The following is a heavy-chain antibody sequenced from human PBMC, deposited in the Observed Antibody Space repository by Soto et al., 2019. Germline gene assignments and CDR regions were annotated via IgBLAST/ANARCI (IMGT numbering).Heavy chain of an antibody. V-gene: IGHV1-69*13. CDR3: ASEAVAGTDY. CDR2: IIPIFGTA. J-gene: IGHJ4*02. D-gene: IGHD6-19*01. Sequence: GASVKVSCKASGGTFSSYAISWVRQAPGQGLEWMGGIIPIFGTANYAQKFQGRVTITADESTSTAYMELSSLRSEDTAVYYCASEAVAGTDYWGQGTLVTVSS. CDR1: GGTFSSYA.